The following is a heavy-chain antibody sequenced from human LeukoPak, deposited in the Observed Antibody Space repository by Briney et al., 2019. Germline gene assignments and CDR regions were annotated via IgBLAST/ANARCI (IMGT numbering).Heavy chain of an antibody. CDR3: ATYYYGSGSYYNENWFDP. CDR2: INHSGST. V-gene: IGHV4-34*01. J-gene: IGHJ5*02. D-gene: IGHD3-10*01. Sequence: SETLSLTCAVYGGSFSGYYWSWIRQPPGKGLEWSGEINHSGSTNYNPSLKSRVTISVDTSKNQFSLKLSSVTAADTAVYYCATYYYGSGSYYNENWFDPWGQGTLVTVSS. CDR1: GGSFSGYY.